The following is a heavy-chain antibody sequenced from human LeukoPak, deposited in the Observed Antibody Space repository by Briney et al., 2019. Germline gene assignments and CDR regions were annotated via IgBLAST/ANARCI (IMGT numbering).Heavy chain of an antibody. J-gene: IGHJ4*02. CDR1: GFTFDDYA. CDR2: ISSSSTYI. Sequence: GGSLRLSCAASGFTFDDYAMHWVRQAPGKGLEWVSSISSSSTYIYYADSVKGRFTISRDNAKNALYLQMNRLRAEDTAVYYCARDFASRADSWGQGTLVTVSS. D-gene: IGHD2/OR15-2a*01. V-gene: IGHV3-21*01. CDR3: ARDFASRADS.